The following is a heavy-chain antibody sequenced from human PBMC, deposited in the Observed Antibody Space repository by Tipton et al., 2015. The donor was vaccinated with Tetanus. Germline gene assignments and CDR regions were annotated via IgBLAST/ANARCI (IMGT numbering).Heavy chain of an antibody. CDR1: GGSISSGGYF. V-gene: IGHV4-31*03. J-gene: IGHJ5*02. Sequence: TLSLTCTVSGGSISSGGYFWNWIRQQPGRGPEWIGYIYYSGDTFYNPSLKSRVTISVDTSKNQFSLNLRSVTAADTAVYYCARDQGGGRGVRLTWFDPWGQGTLVTVSS. D-gene: IGHD3-10*01. CDR3: ARDQGGGRGVRLTWFDP. CDR2: IYYSGDT.